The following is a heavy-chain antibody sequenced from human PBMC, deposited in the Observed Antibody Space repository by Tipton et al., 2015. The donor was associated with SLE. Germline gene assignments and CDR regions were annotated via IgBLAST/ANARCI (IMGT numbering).Heavy chain of an antibody. V-gene: IGHV1-2*02. CDR2: INPNSGGT. CDR3: ARATSPGHGVCSLRY. CDR1: GYTFTSYY. D-gene: IGHD2-8*01. Sequence: QLVQSGAEVKKPGASVKVSCKASGYTFTSYYMHWVRQAPGQGLEWMGWINPNSGGTKYAQKFQGRVTMTRDTSISTAYMELSRLRSDDTAVYYCARATSPGHGVCSLRYWGQGTLVTVSS. J-gene: IGHJ4*02.